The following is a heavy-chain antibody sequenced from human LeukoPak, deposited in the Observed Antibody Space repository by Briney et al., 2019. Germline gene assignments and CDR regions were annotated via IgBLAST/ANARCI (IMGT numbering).Heavy chain of an antibody. CDR2: IKQDGSEK. Sequence: GGSLRLSCATSGFTFSSYWMSWVRQAPGKGLEWVANIKQDGSEKYYVDSVKGRFTISRDNAKNSLYLQMNSLRAEDTAVYYCAKDLGSGSLDYWGQGTLVTVSS. CDR3: AKDLGSGSLDY. D-gene: IGHD1-26*01. CDR1: GFTFSSYW. V-gene: IGHV3-7*01. J-gene: IGHJ4*02.